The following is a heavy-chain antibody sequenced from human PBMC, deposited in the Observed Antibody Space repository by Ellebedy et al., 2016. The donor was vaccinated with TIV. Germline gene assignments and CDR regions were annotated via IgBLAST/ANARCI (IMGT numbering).Heavy chain of an antibody. CDR3: ARSRYPGARSSFDS. CDR1: GFTFSDYA. Sequence: GESLKISCAASGFTFSDYAMSWVRQAPGKGLEWVSAISGSGGTTFYADSVKGRCTISRDNAKNSLYLQMNSLSVEDTARYHFARSRYPGARSSFDSWGQGTLVTVSS. V-gene: IGHV3-23*01. CDR2: ISGSGGTT. J-gene: IGHJ4*02. D-gene: IGHD6-6*01.